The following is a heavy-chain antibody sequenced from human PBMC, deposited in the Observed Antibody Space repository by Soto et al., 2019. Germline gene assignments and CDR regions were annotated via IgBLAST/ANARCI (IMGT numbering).Heavy chain of an antibody. CDR3: ARSYDYGELDY. CDR2: ISYDGSNK. D-gene: IGHD4-17*01. J-gene: IGHJ4*02. CDR1: GFTFSSYA. Sequence: GGSLTLSCAASGFTFSSYAMHWVRQAPGKGLEWVAVISYDGSNKYYAHSVKGRFTISRDNSQNTLYLQMNSLRAEDTAVYYCARSYDYGELDYWGQGTLVTVSS. V-gene: IGHV3-30-3*01.